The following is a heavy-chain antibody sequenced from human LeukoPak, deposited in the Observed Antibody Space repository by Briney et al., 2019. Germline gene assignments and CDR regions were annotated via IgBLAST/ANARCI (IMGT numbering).Heavy chain of an antibody. CDR1: GGSISSSSYY. Sequence: PSETLSLTCTVSGGSISSSSYYWGWIRQPPGKGLEWIGSIYYSGSTYYNPSLKSRVTISVDTSKNQFSLKLSSVTAADTAVYYCARERDYDILPGSPILERNAQNWFDPWGQGTLVTVFS. CDR3: ARERDYDILPGSPILERNAQNWFDP. D-gene: IGHD3-9*01. V-gene: IGHV4-39*07. J-gene: IGHJ5*02. CDR2: IYYSGST.